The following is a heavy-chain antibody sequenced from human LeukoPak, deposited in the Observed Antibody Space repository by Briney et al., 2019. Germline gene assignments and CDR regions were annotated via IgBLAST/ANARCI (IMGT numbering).Heavy chain of an antibody. D-gene: IGHD5-24*01. V-gene: IGHV3-7*04. Sequence: GGSLRLSCVASGFPFSSYWMTWVRQALGKGLEWVANIKQDGSKKSYVDSVKGRFTISRDNAKNSLYLQMNSLRAEDTAIYYCTRVGYIDEGIDYWGQGTLVTVSS. J-gene: IGHJ4*02. CDR2: IKQDGSKK. CDR3: TRVGYIDEGIDY. CDR1: GFPFSSYW.